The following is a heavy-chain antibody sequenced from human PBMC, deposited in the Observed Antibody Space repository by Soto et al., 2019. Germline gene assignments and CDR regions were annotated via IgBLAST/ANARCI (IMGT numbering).Heavy chain of an antibody. J-gene: IGHJ4*02. CDR2: IDWADDK. D-gene: IGHD2-15*01. Sequence: SGPTLVNPTETLTLTCTFSGFSLNTGGICVSWIRQPPGKALEWLGLIDWADDKDYRTSLKTRLTISKDSSKNQVVLTMTNMDPVDTATYYCARSLSVAASSGFDFWGQGILVTVSS. CDR3: ARSLSVAASSGFDF. V-gene: IGHV2-70*13. CDR1: GFSLNTGGIC.